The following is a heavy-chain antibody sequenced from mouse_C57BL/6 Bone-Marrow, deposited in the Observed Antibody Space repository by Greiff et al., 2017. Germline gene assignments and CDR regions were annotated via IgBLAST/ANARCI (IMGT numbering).Heavy chain of an antibody. CDR1: GYTFTSYW. D-gene: IGHD2-3*01. CDR2: IYPGSGST. Sequence: QVQLPQPGAELVKPGASVKMSCKASGYTFTSYWITWVKQRPGQGLEWIGDIYPGSGSTNYNEKFKSKATLTVDTSSSTAYMQLSSLTSEDSSVYSCSRVYDVYGYFDYWGQGTTLTVSA. J-gene: IGHJ2*01. CDR3: SRVYDVYGYFDY. V-gene: IGHV1-55*01.